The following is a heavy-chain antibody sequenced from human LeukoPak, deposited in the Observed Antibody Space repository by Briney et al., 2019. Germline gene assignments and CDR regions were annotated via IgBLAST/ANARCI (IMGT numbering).Heavy chain of an antibody. D-gene: IGHD2-2*02. J-gene: IGHJ5*02. CDR3: ARDLGYCSSTSCYTGWFDP. Sequence: PSETLSLTCTVSGGSISSSSYYWSWIRQPPGKGLEWIGEINHSGSTNYNPSLKSRVTISVDTSKNQFSLKLSSVTAADTAVYYCARDLGYCSSTSCYTGWFDPWGQGTLVTVSS. CDR2: INHSGST. CDR1: GGSISSSSYY. V-gene: IGHV4-39*07.